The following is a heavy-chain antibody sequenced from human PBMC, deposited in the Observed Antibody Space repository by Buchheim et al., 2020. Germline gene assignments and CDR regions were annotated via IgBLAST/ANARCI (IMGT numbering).Heavy chain of an antibody. Sequence: EVQLVESGGGLVKPGGSLRLSCAASGFTFSSYSMSWVRQAPGKGLEWVSSISSSSSYIYYADSVKGRFTISRDNAKNSLYLQMNSLRAEDTAVYYCAVEPSSIAAKIWVNYWGQGTL. CDR2: ISSSSSYI. D-gene: IGHD6-6*01. V-gene: IGHV3-21*01. CDR3: AVEPSSIAAKIWVNY. CDR1: GFTFSSYS. J-gene: IGHJ4*02.